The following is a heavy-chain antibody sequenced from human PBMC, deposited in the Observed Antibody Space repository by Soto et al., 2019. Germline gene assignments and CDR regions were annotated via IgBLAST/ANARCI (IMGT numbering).Heavy chain of an antibody. D-gene: IGHD3-3*01. Sequence: QLQLQESGPGLVKPSETLSLSCAVSGDSISSSSSYYWGWIRQPPGKGLEWIANMYYSGSKYYNPSRKSRVTISLETSKNQFSLTLSSVTAADTYVYYCARIKIVGILTYYMDVWGKGTPVTVSS. J-gene: IGHJ6*03. CDR1: GDSISSSSSYY. V-gene: IGHV4-39*01. CDR2: MYYSGSK. CDR3: ARIKIVGILTYYMDV.